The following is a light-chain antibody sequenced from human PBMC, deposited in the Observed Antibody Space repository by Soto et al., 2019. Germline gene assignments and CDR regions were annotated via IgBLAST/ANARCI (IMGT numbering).Light chain of an antibody. CDR2: KVS. CDR1: QSLVHSDGNTH. Sequence: DVVMTQSPLSLPVTLGQPASISCRSTQSLVHSDGNTHLNWVQQRPGQSPRRLICKVSNRESGVPDRFIGSASGTDFTLKISRVEAEDLGVYYCMQGTPWPYTFGQGTKLEIK. V-gene: IGKV2-30*02. J-gene: IGKJ2*01. CDR3: MQGTPWPYT.